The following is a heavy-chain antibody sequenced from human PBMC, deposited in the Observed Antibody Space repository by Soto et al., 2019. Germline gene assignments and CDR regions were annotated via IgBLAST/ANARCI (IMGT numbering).Heavy chain of an antibody. D-gene: IGHD6-13*01. V-gene: IGHV3-9*01. CDR1: GFTFDDYA. CDR2: VNWNSGSI. J-gene: IGHJ1*01. CDR3: VKDESINWYSGHFRH. Sequence: EVQLVESGGGLVQPGRSLRLSCAASGFTFDDYAMHWVRQVPGKGLEWGSGVNWNSGSIGYADSVKGRFAISRDNAKNPLHMQMNSLRAEDTALYYCVKDESINWYSGHFRHWGQGTLVTVSS.